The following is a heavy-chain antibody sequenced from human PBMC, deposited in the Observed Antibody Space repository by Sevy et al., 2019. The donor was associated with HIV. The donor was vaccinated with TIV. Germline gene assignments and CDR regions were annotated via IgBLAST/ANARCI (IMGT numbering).Heavy chain of an antibody. D-gene: IGHD2-21*01. CDR1: GFTFSAYS. Sequence: GGSLRLSCAASGFTFSAYSMNWVRQAPGKGLEWVSYISSSSGTIYYAYSVKGQFTISRDNVKSSLYLQMNGLRAEDTAVYYCARAGGDCYSKNECWFVSWGQGTLVTVSS. CDR3: ARAGGDCYSKNECWFVS. V-gene: IGHV3-48*01. CDR2: ISSSSGTI. J-gene: IGHJ5*01.